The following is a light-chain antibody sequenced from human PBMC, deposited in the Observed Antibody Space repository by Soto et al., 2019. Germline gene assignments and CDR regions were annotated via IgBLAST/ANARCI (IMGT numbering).Light chain of an antibody. CDR2: KAS. V-gene: IGKV1-5*03. CDR1: QSISSW. Sequence: DIQMTHSPATLSASVGDRVTITCRAIQSISSWLAWYQQKPGKAPKLLIYKASSLESGVPSRFSGSGSGTEFTLTISSLQPDDFATYYCQQYKSHSYTFGQGTKLEIK. CDR3: QQYKSHSYT. J-gene: IGKJ2*01.